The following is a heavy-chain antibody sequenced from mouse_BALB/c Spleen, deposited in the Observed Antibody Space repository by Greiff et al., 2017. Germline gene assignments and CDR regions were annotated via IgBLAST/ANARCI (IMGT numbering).Heavy chain of an antibody. CDR1: GFSLTSYG. Sequence: QVQLKESGPGLVAPSQSLSITCTVSGFSLTSYGVHWVRQPPGKGLEWLGVIWAGGSTNYNSALMSRLSISKDNSKSQVFLKMNSLQTDDTAMYYCAREGDGGYFDYWGQGTTLTVSA. D-gene: IGHD3-3*01. CDR2: IWAGGST. CDR3: AREGDGGYFDY. V-gene: IGHV2-9*02. J-gene: IGHJ2*01.